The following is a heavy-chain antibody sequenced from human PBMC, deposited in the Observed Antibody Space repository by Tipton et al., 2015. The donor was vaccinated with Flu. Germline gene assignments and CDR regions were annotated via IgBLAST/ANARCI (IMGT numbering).Heavy chain of an antibody. V-gene: IGHV4-38-2*01. CDR2: IYHSGST. CDR1: GYSISSGYY. J-gene: IGHJ5*02. Sequence: TLSLTCAVSGYSISSGYYWGWVRQPPGKGLEWIGTIYHSGSTYYNPSLKSRVSISVDTSKNQFSLKVSAVTAADTAVYFCARRAYSHYVSDPKNWFAPWGQGTLVTVSS. CDR3: ARRAYSHYVSDPKNWFAP. D-gene: IGHD4-11*01.